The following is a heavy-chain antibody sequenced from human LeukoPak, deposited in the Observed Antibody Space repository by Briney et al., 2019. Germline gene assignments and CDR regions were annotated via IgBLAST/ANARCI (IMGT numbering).Heavy chain of an antibody. CDR3: ARDKIADIVVVPAEVPLDY. CDR1: GYTFTSYG. D-gene: IGHD2-2*01. J-gene: IGHJ4*02. Sequence: ASVKVSCKASGYTFTSYGISWVRQAPGQGLEWMGWISAYNGNTNYAQKLQGRVTMTTDTSTSTAYMELRSPRSDDTAVYYCARDKIADIVVVPAEVPLDYWGQGTLVTVSS. V-gene: IGHV1-18*01. CDR2: ISAYNGNT.